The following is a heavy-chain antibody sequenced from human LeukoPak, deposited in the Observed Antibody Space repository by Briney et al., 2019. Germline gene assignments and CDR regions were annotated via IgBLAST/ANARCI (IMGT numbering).Heavy chain of an antibody. CDR3: AKNGRDDHDRYFFDF. Sequence: RPGGSQTLSCAASGFTFSNCAMSWARQAPGMGREWVSAISGSGVGTNYADSVKGRFTISRGNSKNTLYLQMNSLRAEDTAVYYCAKNGRDDHDRYFFDFWGQGTLVTVSS. J-gene: IGHJ4*02. D-gene: IGHD3-9*01. CDR2: ISGSGVGT. V-gene: IGHV3-23*01. CDR1: GFTFSNCA.